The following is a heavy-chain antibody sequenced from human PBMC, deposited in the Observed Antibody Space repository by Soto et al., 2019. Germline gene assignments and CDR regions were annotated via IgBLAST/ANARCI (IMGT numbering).Heavy chain of an antibody. Sequence: PSETLSLTCTVPGGSISSSSYYWGWIRQPPGKGLEWIGSIYYSGSTYYNPSLKSRVTISVDTSKNQFSLKLSSVTAADTAVYYCARQSPDYYGSGRYPDYWGQGTLVTVSS. J-gene: IGHJ4*02. CDR3: ARQSPDYYGSGRYPDY. CDR2: IYYSGST. V-gene: IGHV4-39*01. CDR1: GGSISSSSYY. D-gene: IGHD3-10*01.